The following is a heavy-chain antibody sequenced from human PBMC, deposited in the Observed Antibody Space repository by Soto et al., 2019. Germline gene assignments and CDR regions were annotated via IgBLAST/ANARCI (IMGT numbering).Heavy chain of an antibody. CDR3: ARAPYYYGSGSSYYFDY. CDR2: ISSSSSTI. Sequence: GGSLRLSCAASGFTFISYSMNWCGHSPGKGLEWVSYISSSSSTIYYADSVKGRFTISRDNAKNSLYLQMNSLRDEDTAVYYCARAPYYYGSGSSYYFDYWGQGTLVTVSS. J-gene: IGHJ4*02. D-gene: IGHD3-10*01. CDR1: GFTFISYS. V-gene: IGHV3-48*02.